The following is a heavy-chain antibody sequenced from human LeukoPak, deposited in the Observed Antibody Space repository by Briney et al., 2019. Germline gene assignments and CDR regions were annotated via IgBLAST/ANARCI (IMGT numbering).Heavy chain of an antibody. CDR2: ISGSGGST. CDR3: AKDDVGHCGGDCYGIGAFDI. D-gene: IGHD2-21*02. J-gene: IGHJ3*02. V-gene: IGHV3-23*01. CDR1: GFTFSSYA. Sequence: PGGSLRLSCAASGFTFSSYAMSWVRQAPGKGLEWVSAISGSGGSTYYADSVKGRFTISRDNSKNTLYLQMNSLRAEDTAVYYCAKDDVGHCGGDCYGIGAFDIWGQGTMVTVSS.